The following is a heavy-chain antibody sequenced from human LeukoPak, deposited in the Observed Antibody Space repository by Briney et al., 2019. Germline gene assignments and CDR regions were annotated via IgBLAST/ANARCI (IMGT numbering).Heavy chain of an antibody. CDR1: GFTFSSYW. D-gene: IGHD2-8*01. V-gene: IGHV3-7*01. J-gene: IGHJ6*03. Sequence: GGSLRLSCAASGFTFSSYWMSWVHQAPGKGLEWVANIKQDGSEKYYVDSVKGRFTISRDNAKNSLYLHMNSLRAGDTAVYYCARVPWSDYYMDVWGKGTTVTVSS. CDR2: IKQDGSEK. CDR3: ARVPWSDYYMDV.